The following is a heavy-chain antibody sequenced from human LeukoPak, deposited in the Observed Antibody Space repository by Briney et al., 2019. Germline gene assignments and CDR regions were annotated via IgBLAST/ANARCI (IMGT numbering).Heavy chain of an antibody. CDR1: GFTFRHHD. V-gene: IGHV3-23*01. J-gene: IGHJ4*02. D-gene: IGHD2-21*01. CDR2: INTSGGST. Sequence: PGGSLRLSCVASGFTFRHHDMSWVRQAPGKGLELVSSINTSGGSTYYADSLQGRFTISRDNSKNTLHLQMNNVRAEDTALYYCMKLPTMIIVIDTDFEYWGQGAQVTVSS. CDR3: MKLPTMIIVIDTDFEY.